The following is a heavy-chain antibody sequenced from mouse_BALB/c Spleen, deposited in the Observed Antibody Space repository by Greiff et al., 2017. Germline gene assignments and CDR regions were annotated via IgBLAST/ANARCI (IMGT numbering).Heavy chain of an antibody. CDR2: IYPGNSDT. Sequence: VQLQQSGTVLARPGASVKMSCKASGYSFTSYWMHWVKQRPGQGLEWIGAIYPGNSDTSYNQKFKGKAKLTAVTSASTAYMELSSLTNEDSAVYYCTSYGNSYYYAMDYWGQGTSVTVSS. J-gene: IGHJ4*01. D-gene: IGHD2-1*01. V-gene: IGHV1-5*01. CDR1: GYSFTSYW. CDR3: TSYGNSYYYAMDY.